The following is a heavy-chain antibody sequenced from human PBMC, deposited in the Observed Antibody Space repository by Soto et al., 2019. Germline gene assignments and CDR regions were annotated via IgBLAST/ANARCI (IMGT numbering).Heavy chain of an antibody. CDR3: AKEVASARYSHYSYGFDP. J-gene: IGHJ5*01. CDR1: GFTFSSYA. D-gene: IGHD2-15*01. Sequence: PGGSLRLSCAASGFTFSSYAMSWVRQAPGKGLEWVSAISGSGSSTYYADSVKGRFTISRDNAKNALYLQMNSLRVEDTAVYYCAKEVASARYSHYSYGFDPWGQGTMVTVSS. CDR2: ISGSGSST. V-gene: IGHV3-23*01.